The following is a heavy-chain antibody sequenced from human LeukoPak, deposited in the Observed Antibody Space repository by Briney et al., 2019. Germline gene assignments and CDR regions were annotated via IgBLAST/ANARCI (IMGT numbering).Heavy chain of an antibody. CDR2: INPSGGST. J-gene: IGHJ1*01. Sequence: ASVKVSCKAFGYPFTRYAISWVRHAPGQGLEWMGIINPSGGSTSYAQKFQGRVTMTRDMSTSTVYMELSSLRSEDTAVYYCATEPSIAARLVRYFQHWGQGTLVTVSS. CDR1: GYPFTRYA. CDR3: ATEPSIAARLVRYFQH. V-gene: IGHV1-46*01. D-gene: IGHD6-6*01.